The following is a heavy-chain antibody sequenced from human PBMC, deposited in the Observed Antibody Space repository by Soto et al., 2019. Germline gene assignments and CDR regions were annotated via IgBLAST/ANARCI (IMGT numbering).Heavy chain of an antibody. Sequence: ASVKVSCKASGYTFTSYGISWVRQAPGQGLEWMGWISAYNGNTNYAQKLQGRVTMTTDTSTSTAYMELRSLRSDDTAVYYCARDPPHREYQLLSYYYYGMDVWGQGTTVTVSS. CDR1: GYTFTSYG. J-gene: IGHJ6*02. V-gene: IGHV1-18*01. D-gene: IGHD2-2*01. CDR3: ARDPPHREYQLLSYYYYGMDV. CDR2: ISAYNGNT.